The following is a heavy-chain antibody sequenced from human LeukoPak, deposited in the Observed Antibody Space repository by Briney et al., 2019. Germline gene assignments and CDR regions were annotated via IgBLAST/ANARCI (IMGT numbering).Heavy chain of an antibody. V-gene: IGHV4-38-2*02. Sequence: PSETLSLTCTVSGYSISSGYYWGWIRQPPGKGLEWIGSIYHSGSTYYNPSLKSRVTISVDTSKNQFSLKLSSVTAADTAVYCCARFGDSDDYWGQGTLVTVSS. CDR1: GYSISSGYY. CDR2: IYHSGST. D-gene: IGHD2-21*02. J-gene: IGHJ4*02. CDR3: ARFGDSDDY.